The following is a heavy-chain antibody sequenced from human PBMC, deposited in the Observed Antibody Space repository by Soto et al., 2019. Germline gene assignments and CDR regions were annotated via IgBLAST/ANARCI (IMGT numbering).Heavy chain of an antibody. V-gene: IGHV3-30*18. CDR2: ISYDGDNK. CDR1: GFTFRNYG. CDR3: AKDLSRWPHYAFDS. D-gene: IGHD4-17*01. Sequence: QVHLVESGGGMVQPGGSLRLSCTPSGFTFRNYGLHWVRQAPGKGLEWVALISYDGDNKYYTDSARGRFTVSRDNFKNTLFLQMDSLRPEDTAVYYCAKDLSRWPHYAFDSWGQGTLVTVSS. J-gene: IGHJ5*01.